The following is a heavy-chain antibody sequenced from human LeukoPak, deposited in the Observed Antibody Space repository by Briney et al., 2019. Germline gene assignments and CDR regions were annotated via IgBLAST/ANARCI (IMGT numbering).Heavy chain of an antibody. V-gene: IGHV3-33*01. J-gene: IGHJ4*02. D-gene: IGHD5-18*01. Sequence: PGGALRLSCAASGFTFSSYGMHWVRQAPGKGLEWVAVIWYDGSNKYYADSVKGRFTISRDNSKNTLYLQMNSLRAEDTAVYYCARGDHVDTAMVKGSYWGQGTLVTVSS. CDR2: IWYDGSNK. CDR3: ARGDHVDTAMVKGSY. CDR1: GFTFSSYG.